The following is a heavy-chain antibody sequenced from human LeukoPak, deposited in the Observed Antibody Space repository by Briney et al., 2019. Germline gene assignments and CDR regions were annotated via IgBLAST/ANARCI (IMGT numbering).Heavy chain of an antibody. CDR3: AKNVVVKRYIDF. Sequence: GGSLRLSCAASGFTFSNHAMGWVRQAPGKGLQWVAVISGGGRTTEYEDFVKGRFTISRDNSKNTLSLQMNSLTVEDTAIYFCAKNVVVKRYIDFWGQGTLVTVSS. CDR1: GFTFSNHA. V-gene: IGHV3-23*01. J-gene: IGHJ4*02. CDR2: ISGGGRTT. D-gene: IGHD2-15*01.